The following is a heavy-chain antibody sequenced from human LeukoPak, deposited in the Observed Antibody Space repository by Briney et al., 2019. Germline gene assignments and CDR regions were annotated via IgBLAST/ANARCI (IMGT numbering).Heavy chain of an antibody. CDR1: GFTFSSYW. J-gene: IGHJ1*01. CDR2: IKSDGST. CDR3: ARAPSEIGGYYPEYFRH. V-gene: IGHV3-74*01. Sequence: GGSLRLSCAASGFTFSSYWMHWVRQAPGKGLVWLSRIKSDGSTRYADSVKGRFTISRDNAKNTVSLQMTSLRAEDTGVYYCARAPSEIGGYYPEYFRHWGQGTLVIVSS. D-gene: IGHD3-22*01.